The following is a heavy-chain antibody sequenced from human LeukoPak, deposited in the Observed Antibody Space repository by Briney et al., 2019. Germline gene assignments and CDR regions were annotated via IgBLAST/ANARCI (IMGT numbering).Heavy chain of an antibody. J-gene: IGHJ3*02. CDR1: GGSISSSSYY. V-gene: IGHV4-39*01. Sequence: SETLSLTGTVSGGSISSSSYYWGWIRQPPGKGLEWIGSIYYSGSTYYNPSLKGRVTISVDTSKNQFSLKLSSVTAADTAVYYCARHESSKRLGAPGKAFDIWGQGTMVTVSS. CDR2: IYYSGST. D-gene: IGHD4-17*01. CDR3: ARHESSKRLGAPGKAFDI.